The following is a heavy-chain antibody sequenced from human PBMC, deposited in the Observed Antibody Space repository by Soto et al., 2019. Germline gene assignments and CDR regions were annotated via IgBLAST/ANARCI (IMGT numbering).Heavy chain of an antibody. D-gene: IGHD6-19*01. CDR2: ISSASTTI. CDR1: GFTFSTFE. CDR3: ASGPRIPVGKSFDY. V-gene: IGHV3-48*03. Sequence: EVKLVESGGELVQPGGSLRLSCAASGFTFSTFEMNWVRQAPGKGLEWVSSISSASTTIYYADSVKGRFTISRDNAKNSLDLLMNNLRSEDTGIYYCASGPRIPVGKSFDYWGQGTVVTVSS. J-gene: IGHJ4*02.